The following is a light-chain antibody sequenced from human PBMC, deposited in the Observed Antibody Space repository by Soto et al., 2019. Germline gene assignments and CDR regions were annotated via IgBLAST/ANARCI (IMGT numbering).Light chain of an antibody. CDR3: QQSYTMPFT. V-gene: IGKV1-39*01. J-gene: IGKJ2*01. CDR2: FGS. Sequence: DPPMNQSPTSLSASVGDSVTIACRAGDDIDKYLNWYQLRPGKAHKVLSFFGSRLQSGDPLRFSGTASGREFSLTITCLRPEDAAIYYCQQSYTMPFTFGQGTKLEVK. CDR1: DDIDKY.